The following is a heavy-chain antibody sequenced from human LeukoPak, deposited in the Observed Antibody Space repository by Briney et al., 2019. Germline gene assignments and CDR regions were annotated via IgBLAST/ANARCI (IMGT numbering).Heavy chain of an antibody. CDR1: GFTFTSSA. V-gene: IGHV1-58*02. Sequence: ASVEVSCKASGFTFTSSAMQWVRQARGQRLEWIGWIVVGSGNTNYAQKFQERVTITRDMSTSTAYMELSSLRSDDTAVYYCARGPPRIWVDPWGQGTLVTVSS. CDR3: ARGPPRIWVDP. J-gene: IGHJ5*02. D-gene: IGHD2/OR15-2a*01. CDR2: IVVGSGNT.